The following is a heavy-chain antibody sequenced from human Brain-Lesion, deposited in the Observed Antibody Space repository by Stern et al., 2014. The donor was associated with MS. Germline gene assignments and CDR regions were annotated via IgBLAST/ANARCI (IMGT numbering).Heavy chain of an antibody. Sequence: VQLVESGAEVTKPGASVKVSCKTSGYIFTGYYIHWVRQAPGQGLEWMAWIKPNTGGTKYAQKFQGRVTMSRDTSISTAYVELSSLTSDDTAVYYCARDQRGITIFGVVTDYYYLGMDVWGQGTTVTVSS. CDR3: ARDQRGITIFGVVTDYYYLGMDV. CDR2: IKPNTGGT. D-gene: IGHD3-3*01. CDR1: GYIFTGYY. J-gene: IGHJ6*02. V-gene: IGHV1-2*02.